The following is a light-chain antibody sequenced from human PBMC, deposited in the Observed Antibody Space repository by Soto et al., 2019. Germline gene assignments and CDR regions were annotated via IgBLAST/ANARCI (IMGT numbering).Light chain of an antibody. CDR2: GAS. Sequence: EIVLTQSPGTLSLSAGERATLSCRALQPITRNSLACYQQKPGQAPRLLIFGASYRATGIPDRFSGSGSGTDFTLTISRLEPEDFAVYYCQQYRSSPPEFTFGPGTKVDIK. J-gene: IGKJ3*01. CDR3: QQYRSSPPEFT. V-gene: IGKV3-20*01. CDR1: QPITRNS.